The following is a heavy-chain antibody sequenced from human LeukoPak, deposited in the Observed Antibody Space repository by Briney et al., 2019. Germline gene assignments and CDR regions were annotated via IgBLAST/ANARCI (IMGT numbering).Heavy chain of an antibody. Sequence: RPGGSLRLSCVASGFTFDDHDMSWVRQAPGKGLEWVSNINWNGGSTGYADSVKGRFTISRDNAKNSLYLQMNSLRAEDTAFYYCARGKMVGATAWGGLDYWGRGTLVTVSS. D-gene: IGHD1-26*01. V-gene: IGHV3-20*04. J-gene: IGHJ4*02. CDR1: GFTFDDHD. CDR2: INWNGGST. CDR3: ARGKMVGATAWGGLDY.